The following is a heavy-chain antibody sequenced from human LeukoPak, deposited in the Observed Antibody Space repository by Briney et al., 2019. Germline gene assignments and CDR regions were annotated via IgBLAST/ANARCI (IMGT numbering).Heavy chain of an antibody. Sequence: GGSLRLSCAASGFTFSSYAMHWVRQAPGKGLEWVAVISYDGSNKYYADSVKGRFTISRDNSKNTLYLQMNSLRAEDTAVYYCARAPDCSSTSCYRDYHCYGMDVWGQGTTVTVSS. CDR1: GFTFSSYA. V-gene: IGHV3-30-3*01. J-gene: IGHJ6*02. CDR2: ISYDGSNK. D-gene: IGHD2-2*01. CDR3: ARAPDCSSTSCYRDYHCYGMDV.